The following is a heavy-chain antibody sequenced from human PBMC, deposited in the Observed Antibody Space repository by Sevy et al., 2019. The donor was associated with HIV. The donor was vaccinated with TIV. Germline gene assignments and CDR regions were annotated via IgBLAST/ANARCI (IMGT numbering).Heavy chain of an antibody. Sequence: GGSLRLSCAASGFTFDDYAMHWVRQAPGKGLEWVSGISWNSGSIGYADSVKGRFTISRENAKNSLYLQMNSLSAEDTALYYCAKDMGITIFGVVTSLVDYWGQGTLVTVSS. CDR3: AKDMGITIFGVVTSLVDY. CDR2: ISWNSGSI. CDR1: GFTFDDYA. V-gene: IGHV3-9*01. D-gene: IGHD3-3*01. J-gene: IGHJ4*02.